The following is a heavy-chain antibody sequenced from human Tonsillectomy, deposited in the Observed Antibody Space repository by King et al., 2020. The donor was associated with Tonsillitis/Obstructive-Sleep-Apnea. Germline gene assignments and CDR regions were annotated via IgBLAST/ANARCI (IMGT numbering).Heavy chain of an antibody. Sequence: VQLVESGGGVVQPGRSLRLSCAASGFTFSNYGMHWVRQAPGKGRDWVAGRWSDGNNKHLADSVKGRFTISRENSKNTLYLQMNSLRADETAVYYCATPRYSTSSGSDYWGQGTLVTVSS. D-gene: IGHD6-6*01. CDR2: RWSDGNNK. CDR3: ATPRYSTSSGSDY. J-gene: IGHJ4*02. CDR1: GFTFSNYG. V-gene: IGHV3-33*01.